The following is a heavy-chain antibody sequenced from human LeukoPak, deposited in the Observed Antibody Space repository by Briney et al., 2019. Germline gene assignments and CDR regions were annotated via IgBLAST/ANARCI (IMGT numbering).Heavy chain of an antibody. D-gene: IGHD6-19*01. V-gene: IGHV3-74*01. Sequence: GGSLRLSCAASGFTFSSYWMNWVRQAPGKGLVWVSRIKSDGSSTSYADSVKGRFTISRDNAKNTLYLQMNSLRAEDTAMYYCARRGAVAGTFDYWGQGTLVTVPS. J-gene: IGHJ4*02. CDR2: IKSDGSST. CDR3: ARRGAVAGTFDY. CDR1: GFTFSSYW.